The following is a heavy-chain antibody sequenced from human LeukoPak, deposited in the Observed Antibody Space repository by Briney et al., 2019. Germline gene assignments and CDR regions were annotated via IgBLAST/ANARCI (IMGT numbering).Heavy chain of an antibody. V-gene: IGHV4-34*01. Sequence: SETLSLTCAVYGGSFSGYYWSWIHQPPGKGLEWIGEINHSGSTNYNPSLKSRVTISVDTSKNQFSLKLSSVTAADTAVYYCARTRYYDFWSGYYGPKHKDYVHYFDYWGQGTLVTVSS. CDR3: ARTRYYDFWSGYYGPKHKDYVHYFDY. CDR1: GGSFSGYY. CDR2: INHSGST. D-gene: IGHD3-3*01. J-gene: IGHJ4*02.